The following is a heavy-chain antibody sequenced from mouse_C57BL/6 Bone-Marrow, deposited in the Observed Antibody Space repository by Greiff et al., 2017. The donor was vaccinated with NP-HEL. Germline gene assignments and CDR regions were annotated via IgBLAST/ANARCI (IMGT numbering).Heavy chain of an antibody. CDR3: ARVYPYYAMDY. CDR2: IHPNRGST. Sequence: QVQLQQPGAELVKPGASVKLSCKASGYTFTSYWMHWVKQRPGQGLEWIGMIHPNRGSTNYNEKFKSKATLTVDKSSSTAYMQLSSLTSEDSAVYYCARVYPYYAMDYWGQGTSVTVSS. CDR1: GYTFTSYW. V-gene: IGHV1-64*01. J-gene: IGHJ4*01. D-gene: IGHD2-1*01.